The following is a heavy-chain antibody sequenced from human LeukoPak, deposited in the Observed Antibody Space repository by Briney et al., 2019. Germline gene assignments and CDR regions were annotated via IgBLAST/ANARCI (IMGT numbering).Heavy chain of an antibody. CDR1: GFTFSTYW. D-gene: IGHD3-10*01. V-gene: IGHV3-7*03. CDR3: ARIRLVRGVIGYFDY. Sequence: GGSLRLSCAASGFTFSTYWMSWVRQAPGKGLEWVANIKQDGSEKYYVDSVKGRFTISRDNAKNSLYLQMNSLRAEDTAVYYCARIRLVRGVIGYFDYWGQGTLVTVSS. J-gene: IGHJ4*02. CDR2: IKQDGSEK.